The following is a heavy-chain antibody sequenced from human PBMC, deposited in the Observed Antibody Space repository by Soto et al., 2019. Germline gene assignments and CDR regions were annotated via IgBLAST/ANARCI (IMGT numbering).Heavy chain of an antibody. CDR1: GYSFTSYW. V-gene: IGHV5-51*01. CDR2: IYPGDSAT. Sequence: GASLKISCKGSGYSFTSYWIGWVRQMPGKGLEWMGIIYPGDSATRYSPSFQGQVTISADKSISTAYLHWSSLKASDTAMYYCAWQGVRGVGAFDIWGQGTMVTVSS. J-gene: IGHJ3*02. CDR3: AWQGVRGVGAFDI. D-gene: IGHD3-10*01.